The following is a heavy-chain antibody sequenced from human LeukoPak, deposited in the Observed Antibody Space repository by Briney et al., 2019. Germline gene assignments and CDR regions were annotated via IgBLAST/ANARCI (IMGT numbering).Heavy chain of an antibody. J-gene: IGHJ6*03. V-gene: IGHV4-34*01. CDR2: ISHSGST. CDR1: GWSFSGYY. D-gene: IGHD3-22*01. Sequence: PSETLSLTCAVYGWSFSGYYWSWIRQSPGKGLEWIGEISHSGSTNYNPSLKSRVTISVDTPKNQFSLKLWSVTAADTAVYYCARVNYDSSLTGYYYMDVWAKGTTVSVSS. CDR3: ARVNYDSSLTGYYYMDV.